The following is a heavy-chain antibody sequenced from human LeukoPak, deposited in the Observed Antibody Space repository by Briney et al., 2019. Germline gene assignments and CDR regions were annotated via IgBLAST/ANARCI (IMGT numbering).Heavy chain of an antibody. CDR2: IYHSGST. Sequence: SETLSLTCTVSGYSISSGYYWGWIRQPPGKGLEWIGSIYHSGSTYYNPSLKSRVTISVDTSKNQFSLKLSSVTAADTAVYYCARIPPYYFDYWGQGTLVTVSS. J-gene: IGHJ4*02. V-gene: IGHV4-38-2*02. CDR3: ARIPPYYFDY. CDR1: GYSISSGYY.